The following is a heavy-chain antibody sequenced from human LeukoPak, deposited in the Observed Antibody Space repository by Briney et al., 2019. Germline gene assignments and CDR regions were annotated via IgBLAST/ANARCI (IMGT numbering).Heavy chain of an antibody. CDR1: GYTLTELS. Sequence: ASVKVSCKVSGYTLTELSMHWVRQAPGKGLEWMGGFDPEDGETIYAQNFQGRVTMTEDTSTDTAYMELSSLRSEDMAVYYCARDLLDYPWHPPMTSWGQGTLVTVSS. V-gene: IGHV1-24*01. J-gene: IGHJ4*02. CDR2: FDPEDGET. D-gene: IGHD4-11*01. CDR3: ARDLLDYPWHPPMTS.